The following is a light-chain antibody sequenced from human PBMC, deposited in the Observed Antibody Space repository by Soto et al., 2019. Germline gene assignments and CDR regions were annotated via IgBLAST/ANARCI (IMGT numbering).Light chain of an antibody. CDR2: DAS. Sequence: EIVMTQSPVTLSVSPGERVTLSCRASQSFSSNLAWYQQKPGQAPSLLIYDASNRATGIPARFSGSGSGTEFTLTISSLQSEDFAVYYCQQYSIWRTFGQGTKVDIK. V-gene: IGKV3D-15*01. CDR1: QSFSSN. J-gene: IGKJ1*01. CDR3: QQYSIWRT.